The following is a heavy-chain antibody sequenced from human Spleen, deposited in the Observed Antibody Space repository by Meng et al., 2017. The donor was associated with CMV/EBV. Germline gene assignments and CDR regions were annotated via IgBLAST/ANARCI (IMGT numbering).Heavy chain of an antibody. CDR2: IYSGGST. D-gene: IGHD6-19*01. Sequence: LSCTASGFTISGSYMSWVRQAQGKGLEWVSIIYSGGSTYYADSVKGRFTISRDNSKNTLYLQMISLTAEDTAIYYCARVSAVAATVDSWGQGTLVTVSS. J-gene: IGHJ4*02. V-gene: IGHV3-53*05. CDR3: ARVSAVAATVDS. CDR1: GFTISGSY.